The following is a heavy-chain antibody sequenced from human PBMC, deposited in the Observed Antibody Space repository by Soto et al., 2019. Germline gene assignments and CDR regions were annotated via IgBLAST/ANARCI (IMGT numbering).Heavy chain of an antibody. CDR3: VRDLSSSGYNRYRYYGMDV. CDR2: ISSSSGTI. V-gene: IGHV3-48*02. D-gene: IGHD3-22*01. Sequence: EVQLVESGGGLVQPGGSLRLSCAASGFTFNSNNMNWVRQAPGKGLEWVSYISSSSGTIYYADSVKGRFTISRDNAKNSLYLQMNSLRDEDTAVYYCVRDLSSSGYNRYRYYGMDVWGQGTTVTVSS. J-gene: IGHJ6*02. CDR1: GFTFNSNN.